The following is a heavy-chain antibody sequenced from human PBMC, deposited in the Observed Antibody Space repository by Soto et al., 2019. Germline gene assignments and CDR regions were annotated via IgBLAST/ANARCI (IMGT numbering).Heavy chain of an antibody. J-gene: IGHJ4*02. V-gene: IGHV4-31*03. CDR1: GGAISSAAYY. Sequence: QVQLQESGPGLVKPSQTLSLTCTVSGGAISSAAYYWSWIRQHPGKGLEWIGYISHSGSTYYNPSLKSRVIISVNTSKNQFSLSLTSVTAADAAVYYCAREYTYGSNFFDCWGQGALGTVS. D-gene: IGHD5-18*01. CDR3: AREYTYGSNFFDC. CDR2: ISHSGST.